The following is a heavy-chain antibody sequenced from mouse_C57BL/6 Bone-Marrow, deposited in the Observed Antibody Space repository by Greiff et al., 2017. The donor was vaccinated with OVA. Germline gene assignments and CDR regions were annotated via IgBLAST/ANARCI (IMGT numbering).Heavy chain of an antibody. V-gene: IGHV1-4*01. CDR3: AGAHPYDYGSSWYFDV. D-gene: IGHD1-1*01. Sequence: VQLQQSGAELVRPGASVKMSCKASGYTFTSYTMHWVKQRPGQGLEWIGYINPSSGYTKYNQKFKDKATLTADKSSSTAYMQLSSLTSEDSAVYDSAGAHPYDYGSSWYFDVWGTGTTVTVSS. CDR1: GYTFTSYT. CDR2: INPSSGYT. J-gene: IGHJ1*03.